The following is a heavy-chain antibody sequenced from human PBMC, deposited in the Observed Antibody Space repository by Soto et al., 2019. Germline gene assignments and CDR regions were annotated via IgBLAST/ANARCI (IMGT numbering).Heavy chain of an antibody. CDR2: IIPLFGTP. CDR3: ARDHGI. Sequence: QVQLVQSGAEVRKPESSVKVSCTASGGTFSRSAFNWVRQAPGQGLEWMGGIIPLFGTPNYAQKFQGRVTINADESTTTAYMELSSLRSEDTAVYYCARDHGIWGQGTLVTVSS. J-gene: IGHJ4*02. CDR1: GGTFSRSA. V-gene: IGHV1-69*12.